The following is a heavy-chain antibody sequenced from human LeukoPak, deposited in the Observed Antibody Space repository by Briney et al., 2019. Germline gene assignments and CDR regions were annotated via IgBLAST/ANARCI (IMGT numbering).Heavy chain of an antibody. V-gene: IGHV4-59*11. CDR3: ARDRGSGWSNWFDP. CDR2: IYYSGST. Sequence: SETLSLTCTVSGASISSHYWSWIRQPPGKGLEWIGYIYYSGSTNYNPSLKSRVTISVDTSKNQFSLKLSSVTAADTAVYYCARDRGSGWSNWFDPWGQGTLVTVSS. J-gene: IGHJ5*02. D-gene: IGHD6-19*01. CDR1: GASISSHY.